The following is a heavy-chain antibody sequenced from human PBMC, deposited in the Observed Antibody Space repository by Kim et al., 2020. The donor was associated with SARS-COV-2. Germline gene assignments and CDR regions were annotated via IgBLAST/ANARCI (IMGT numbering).Heavy chain of an antibody. CDR3: ARTAYSYGLADS. Sequence: YSPSFQGQVTISADKSISTAYLQWSSLKASDTAMYYCARTAYSYGLADSWGQGTLVTVSS. D-gene: IGHD5-18*01. V-gene: IGHV5-51*01. J-gene: IGHJ4*02.